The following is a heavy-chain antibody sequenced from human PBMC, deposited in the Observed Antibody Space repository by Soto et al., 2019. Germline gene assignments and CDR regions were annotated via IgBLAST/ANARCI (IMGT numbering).Heavy chain of an antibody. CDR3: ARASAGYYYYGMDV. V-gene: IGHV3-72*01. Sequence: GGSLRLSCAASGFTFSDHYMDWVRQAPGKGLEWVGRTRNKANSYTTEYAASVKGRFTISRDDSKNSLYLQMNSLKTKDTAVYYCARASAGYYYYGMDVWGQGTTVTVSS. J-gene: IGHJ6*02. CDR1: GFTFSDHY. CDR2: TRNKANSYTT.